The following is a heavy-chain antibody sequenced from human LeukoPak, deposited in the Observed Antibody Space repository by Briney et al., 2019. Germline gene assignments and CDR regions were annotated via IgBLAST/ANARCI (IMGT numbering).Heavy chain of an antibody. Sequence: GGSLRLSCAASGFTFSYYSMSWVRQAPGKGLEWVSGITGSAGSTHYADSVKGRFTISRDNTKNTLYLQMNSLRVEDTAIYYCAKSSYYDSSGYYREYYFDYWGQGTLVTVSS. CDR3: AKSSYYDSSGYYREYYFDY. CDR2: ITGSAGST. V-gene: IGHV3-23*01. CDR1: GFTFSYYS. J-gene: IGHJ4*02. D-gene: IGHD3-22*01.